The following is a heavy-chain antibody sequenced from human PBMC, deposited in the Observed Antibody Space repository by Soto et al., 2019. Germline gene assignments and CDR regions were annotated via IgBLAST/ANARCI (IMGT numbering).Heavy chain of an antibody. CDR1: GFTFSSSW. Sequence: TGGSLRLSCAASGFTFSSSWMHWVRQAPGKGLVWVSRINSDGSTTTYADSVKGRFTISRDNAKNTLYLQMNSLRAEDTAVYYCARNQGSASFDYWGQGTLVTVSS. CDR2: INSDGSTT. V-gene: IGHV3-74*01. CDR3: ARNQGSASFDY. J-gene: IGHJ4*02.